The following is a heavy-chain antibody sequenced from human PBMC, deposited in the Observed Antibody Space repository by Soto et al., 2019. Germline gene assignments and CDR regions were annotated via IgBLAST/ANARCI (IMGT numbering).Heavy chain of an antibody. Sequence: GASVKVSCKASGYTFTGYYMHWVRQAPGQGLEWMRWINPNSGGTNYAQKFQGWVTMTRDTSISTAYMELSRLRSDDTAVYYCARRECSGGSCYDPGFDYWGQGTLVTVSS. D-gene: IGHD2-15*01. J-gene: IGHJ4*02. CDR2: INPNSGGT. CDR1: GYTFTGYY. CDR3: ARRECSGGSCYDPGFDY. V-gene: IGHV1-2*04.